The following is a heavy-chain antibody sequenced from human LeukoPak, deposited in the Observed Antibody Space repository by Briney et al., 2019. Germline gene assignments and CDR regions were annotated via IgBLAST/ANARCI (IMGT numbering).Heavy chain of an antibody. Sequence: GGSLRLSCAASGFTFSSYAMSWVRQAPGKGLEWVSAISGSGGSTYYADSVKGRFTISRDNSKNTLYLQMNSLRAEDTAVYYCAKDIMTTVTTRVGVDYWGQGTLVTVSS. CDR2: ISGSGGST. CDR1: GFTFSSYA. V-gene: IGHV3-23*01. D-gene: IGHD4-17*01. J-gene: IGHJ4*02. CDR3: AKDIMTTVTTRVGVDY.